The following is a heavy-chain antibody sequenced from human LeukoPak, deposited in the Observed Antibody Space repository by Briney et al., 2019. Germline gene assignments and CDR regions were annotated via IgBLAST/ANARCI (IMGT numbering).Heavy chain of an antibody. Sequence: EASVKVSCKASGYTFTSYGISWVRQAPGQGLEWMGWISAYNGNTNYAQKLQGRVTMTTDTSTSTAYLELRSLRSDDTAVYYCARESAWGYSYGQNFDYWGQGTLVTVSS. V-gene: IGHV1-18*01. D-gene: IGHD5-18*01. J-gene: IGHJ4*02. CDR2: ISAYNGNT. CDR3: ARESAWGYSYGQNFDY. CDR1: GYTFTSYG.